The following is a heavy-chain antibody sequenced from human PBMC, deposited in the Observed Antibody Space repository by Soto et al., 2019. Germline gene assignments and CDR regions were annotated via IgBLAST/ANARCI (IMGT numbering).Heavy chain of an antibody. Sequence: SETLSLTCTVSGGSISSSYWSWIRQPPGKGLEWIGYIYYSGSTNYNPSLKSRVTISVDTSKDQFSLKLSSVTAADTAVYYCARGLTELLWFGELLPNWFDPWGQGTLVTVSS. CDR1: GGSISSSY. J-gene: IGHJ5*02. V-gene: IGHV4-59*01. CDR2: IYYSGST. CDR3: ARGLTELLWFGELLPNWFDP. D-gene: IGHD3-10*01.